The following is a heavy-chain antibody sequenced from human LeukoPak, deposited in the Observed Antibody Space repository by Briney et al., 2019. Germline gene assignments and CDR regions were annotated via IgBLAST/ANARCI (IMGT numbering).Heavy chain of an antibody. CDR2: ISYSGST. J-gene: IGHJ4*02. Sequence: SETLSLTCTVSHFISSYYWSWIRQPPGKGVEWIGYISYSGSTHYNPSLKSRLTISIDTSKNQFSLKLTSVTAADTAVYYCTRQWFGELFSVFDYWGQGSLVTVSS. D-gene: IGHD3-10*01. V-gene: IGHV4-59*08. CDR1: HFISSYY. CDR3: TRQWFGELFSVFDY.